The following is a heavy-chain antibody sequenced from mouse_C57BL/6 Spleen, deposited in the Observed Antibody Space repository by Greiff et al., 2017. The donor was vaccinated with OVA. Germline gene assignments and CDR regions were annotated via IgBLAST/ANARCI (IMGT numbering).Heavy chain of an antibody. D-gene: IGHD1-1*01. V-gene: IGHV1-52*01. CDR3: ARSGDYSWFAY. Sequence: VQLQQSGAELVRPGSSVKLSCKASGYTFTSYWMHWVKQRPIQGLEWIGNIDPSDSETHYNQKFKDKATLTVDKSSSTAYMQLSSLTSEDSAVYYCARSGDYSWFAYWGQGTLVTVSA. CDR2: IDPSDSET. J-gene: IGHJ3*01. CDR1: GYTFTSYW.